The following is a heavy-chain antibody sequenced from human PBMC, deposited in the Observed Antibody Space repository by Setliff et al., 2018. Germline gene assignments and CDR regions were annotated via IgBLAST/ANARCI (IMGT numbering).Heavy chain of an antibody. CDR2: FNSSGST. CDR1: GGSISPYY. Sequence: PSETLSLTCTVSGGSISPYYWSWIRQPAGKGLECIGRFNSSGSTNYNPSLRGRVTKSVDKPKNEFSLKVSSVTAADTAFYYCAKERYFDWFFEDWGQGTLVTVSS. D-gene: IGHD3-9*01. J-gene: IGHJ4*02. V-gene: IGHV4-4*07. CDR3: AKERYFDWFFED.